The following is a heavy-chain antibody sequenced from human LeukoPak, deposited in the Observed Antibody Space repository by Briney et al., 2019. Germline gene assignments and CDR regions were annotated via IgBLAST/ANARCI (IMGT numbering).Heavy chain of an antibody. CDR2: ISPTNNGHT. V-gene: IGHV1-18*01. D-gene: IGHD3-9*01. CDR1: GYTFSSFG. Sequence: GASVKVSCKASGYTFSSFGISWVRQAPGQGLEWMGWISPTNNGHTNYAQNLQGRVTMTTDTSTSTVYMELRNLRSDDTAVYYCARGLGILRYFDWLSHFDYWGQGTLVTVSS. CDR3: ARGLGILRYFDWLSHFDY. J-gene: IGHJ4*02.